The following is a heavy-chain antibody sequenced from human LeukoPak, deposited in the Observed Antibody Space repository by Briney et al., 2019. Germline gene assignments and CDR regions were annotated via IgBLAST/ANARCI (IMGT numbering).Heavy chain of an antibody. CDR3: TYSSSWSGRYDY. V-gene: IGHV1-2*02. CDR2: ITPNSGGT. CDR1: GYTFTGYY. Sequence: GASVKVSCKASGYTFTGYYMHWVRQAPGQGLEWMGWITPNSGGTNYAQKFQGRVTMTRDTSISTAYMELSRLRSDDTAVYYCTYSSSWSGRYDYWGQGTLVTVSS. J-gene: IGHJ4*02. D-gene: IGHD6-13*01.